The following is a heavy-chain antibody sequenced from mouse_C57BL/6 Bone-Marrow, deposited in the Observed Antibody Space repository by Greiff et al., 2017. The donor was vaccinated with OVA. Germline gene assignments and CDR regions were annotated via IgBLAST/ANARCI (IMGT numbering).Heavy chain of an antibody. CDR1: GYAFSSSW. CDR2: IYPGDGDT. Sequence: VQLKESGPELVKPGASVKISCKASGYAFSSSWMNWVKQRPGKGLEWIGRIYPGDGDTNYNGKFKGKATLTADKSSSTAYMQLSSLTSEDSAVYFCAKLGRAWFAYWGQGTLVTVSA. CDR3: AKLGRAWFAY. D-gene: IGHD4-1*01. V-gene: IGHV1-82*01. J-gene: IGHJ3*01.